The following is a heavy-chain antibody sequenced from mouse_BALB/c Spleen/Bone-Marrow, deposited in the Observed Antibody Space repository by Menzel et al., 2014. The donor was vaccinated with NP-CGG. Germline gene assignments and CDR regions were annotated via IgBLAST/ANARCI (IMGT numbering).Heavy chain of an antibody. CDR2: IDPENGNT. Sequence: SGAELVRPGALVKLSCKASGFNIKDYYMHWVKRRPEQGQEWIGWIDPENGNTIYDPKFQGKASITADTSSNTAYLQLSSLTSEDTAVYYCAMIATYWGQGTTLTVSS. CDR1: GFNIKDYY. D-gene: IGHD2-4*01. CDR3: AMIATY. J-gene: IGHJ2*01. V-gene: IGHV14-1*02.